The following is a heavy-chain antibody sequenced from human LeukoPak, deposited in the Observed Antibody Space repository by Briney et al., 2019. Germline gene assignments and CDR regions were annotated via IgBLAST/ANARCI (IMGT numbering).Heavy chain of an antibody. V-gene: IGHV3-23*01. CDR1: GFTFGDYA. J-gene: IGHJ4*02. CDR2: ISGSGGST. CDR3: AKDGELRFLEWFTYFDY. Sequence: GGSLRLSCTASGFTFGDYAMSWVRQAPGKGLEWVSAISGSGGSTYYADSVKGRFTISRDNSKNTLYLQMNSLRAEDTAVYYCAKDGELRFLEWFTYFDYWGQGTLVTVSS. D-gene: IGHD3-3*01.